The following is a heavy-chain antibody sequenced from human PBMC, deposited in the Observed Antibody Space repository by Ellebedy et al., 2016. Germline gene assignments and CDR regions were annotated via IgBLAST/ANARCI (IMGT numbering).Heavy chain of an antibody. CDR1: GYTFTGYY. Sequence: ASVKVSCXASGYTFTGYYMHWVRQAPGQGLEWMGWISAYNGNTNYAQKLQGRVTMTTDTSTSTAYMELRGLRSDDTAVYYCARGRGRVVPAAMRAGRYYYYMDVWGKGTTVTVSS. CDR2: ISAYNGNT. D-gene: IGHD2-2*01. J-gene: IGHJ6*03. V-gene: IGHV1-18*04. CDR3: ARGRGRVVPAAMRAGRYYYYMDV.